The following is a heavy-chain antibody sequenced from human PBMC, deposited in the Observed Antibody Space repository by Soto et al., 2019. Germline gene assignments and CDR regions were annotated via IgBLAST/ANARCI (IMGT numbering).Heavy chain of an antibody. J-gene: IGHJ4*02. CDR1: GFTFSSYA. Sequence: EVQLLESGGGLVQPGGSLRLSCAASGFTFSSYAMSWVRQAPGKGLEWVSAISGSGGSPYYADSVKGRCTISRDNSKNTLNLHMNSLRAEDTAVYYCEPEDSSSWGYWGQGTLVTVSS. CDR2: ISGSGGSP. CDR3: EPEDSSSWGY. V-gene: IGHV3-23*01. D-gene: IGHD6-13*01.